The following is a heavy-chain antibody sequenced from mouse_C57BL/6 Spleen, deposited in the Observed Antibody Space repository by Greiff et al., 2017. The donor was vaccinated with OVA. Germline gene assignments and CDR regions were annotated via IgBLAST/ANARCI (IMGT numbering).Heavy chain of an antibody. Sequence: EVKLMESGPGLVKPSQSLSLTCSVTGYSITSGYYWNWIRQFPGNKLEWMGYISYDGSNNYNPSLKNRISITRDTSKNQFFLKLNSVTTEDTATYYCARDGRIPWFAYWGQGTLVTVSA. CDR1: GYSITSGYY. J-gene: IGHJ3*01. CDR3: ARDGRIPWFAY. V-gene: IGHV3-6*01. CDR2: ISYDGSN.